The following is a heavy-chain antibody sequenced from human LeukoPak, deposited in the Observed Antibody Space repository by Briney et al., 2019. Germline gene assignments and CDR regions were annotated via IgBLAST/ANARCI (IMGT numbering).Heavy chain of an antibody. V-gene: IGHV3-66*02. Sequence: AGSLRVSCAASGFTVSSNYMSWVRQASGKGLVWVSVIYSGGSTYYADSVKGRFTISRDNSKNTLYLQMNSLRAEDTAVYYCARGPPLFGEHYYYYGMDVWGQGTTVTVSS. CDR2: IYSGGST. CDR3: ARGPPLFGEHYYYYGMDV. D-gene: IGHD3-10*01. CDR1: GFTVSSNY. J-gene: IGHJ6*02.